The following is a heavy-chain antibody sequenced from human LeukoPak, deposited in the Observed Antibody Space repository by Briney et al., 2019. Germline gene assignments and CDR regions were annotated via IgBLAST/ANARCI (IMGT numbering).Heavy chain of an antibody. CDR2: ISSSGSTI. D-gene: IGHD7-27*01. V-gene: IGHV3-48*03. CDR1: GFTFSSYE. CDR3: ARGNWAEDGYFDY. Sequence: PGGSLRLSCAASGFTFSSYEMNWVRQAPGKGLGWVSYISSSGSTIYYADSVKGRFTISRDNAKNSLYLQMNSLRAEDTAVYYRARGNWAEDGYFDYWGQGTLVTVSS. J-gene: IGHJ4*02.